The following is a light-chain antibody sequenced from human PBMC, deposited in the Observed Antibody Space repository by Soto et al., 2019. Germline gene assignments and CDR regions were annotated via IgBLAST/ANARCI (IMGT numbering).Light chain of an antibody. J-gene: IGKJ1*01. CDR2: DAS. Sequence: IVLTQSPATLSLSPAETATLSCRASPSVSSYLAWYQQKPGQAPRLLINDASNRATGIPARFSGSGSWTDFTLTISSLEPEDFAVYYCQQRSNWPPTWTFGQGTKVDIK. V-gene: IGKV3-11*01. CDR1: PSVSSY. CDR3: QQRSNWPPTWT.